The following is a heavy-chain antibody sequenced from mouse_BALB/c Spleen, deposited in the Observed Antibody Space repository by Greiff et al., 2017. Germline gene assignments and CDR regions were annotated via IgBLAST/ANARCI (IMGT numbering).Heavy chain of an antibody. V-gene: IGHV1-87*01. D-gene: IGHD2-3*01. CDR1: GYTFTSYW. CDR3: ARGEVTTAMDY. J-gene: IGHJ4*01. CDR2: IYPGDGDT. Sequence: VQLQQSGAELARPGASVKLSCKASGYTFTSYWMQWVKQRPGQGLEWIGAIYPGDGDTRYTQKFKGKATLTADKSSSTAYMQLSSLASEDSAVYYCARGEVTTAMDYWGQGTSVTVFS.